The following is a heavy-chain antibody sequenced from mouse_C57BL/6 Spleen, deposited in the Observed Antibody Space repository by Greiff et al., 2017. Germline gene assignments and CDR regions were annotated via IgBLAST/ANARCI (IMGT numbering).Heavy chain of an antibody. Sequence: QVQLQQSGAELAKPGASVKLSCKASGYTFTSYWMHWVKQRPGQGLEWIGYINPSSGYTKYNQKFKDKATLTADKSSSTAYMRLSSLTYEDSAVYYCAIYGNYVDWYFDVWGTGTTVTVSS. V-gene: IGHV1-7*01. CDR2: INPSSGYT. CDR1: GYTFTSYW. CDR3: AIYGNYVDWYFDV. D-gene: IGHD2-1*01. J-gene: IGHJ1*03.